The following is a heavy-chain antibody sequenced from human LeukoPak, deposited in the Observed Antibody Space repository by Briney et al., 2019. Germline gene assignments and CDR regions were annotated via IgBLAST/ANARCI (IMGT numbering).Heavy chain of an antibody. D-gene: IGHD6-19*01. CDR2: IYYSGST. Sequence: IPSETLSLTCTVSGGSISSSSYYWGWIRQPPGKGLEWIGSIYYSGSTYYNPSLKSRVTISVDTSKNQFSLKLSSVTAADTAVYYCARDYENGFGWYDAFDIWGQGTMVTVSS. CDR1: GGSISSSSYY. J-gene: IGHJ3*02. CDR3: ARDYENGFGWYDAFDI. V-gene: IGHV4-39*07.